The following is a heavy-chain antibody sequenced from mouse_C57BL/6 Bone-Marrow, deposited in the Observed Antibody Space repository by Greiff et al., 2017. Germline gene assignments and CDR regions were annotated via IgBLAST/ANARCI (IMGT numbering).Heavy chain of an antibody. Sequence: EVQVVESGPGLVKPSQSLSLTCSVTGYSITSGYYWNWIRQFPGNKLEWMGYISYDGSNNYNPSLKNRISITRDTSKNQFFLKLNSVTTEDTATYYCARDTYDGSSEYFDVWGTGTTVTVSS. CDR3: ARDTYDGSSEYFDV. V-gene: IGHV3-6*01. J-gene: IGHJ1*03. CDR1: GYSITSGYY. CDR2: ISYDGSN. D-gene: IGHD1-1*01.